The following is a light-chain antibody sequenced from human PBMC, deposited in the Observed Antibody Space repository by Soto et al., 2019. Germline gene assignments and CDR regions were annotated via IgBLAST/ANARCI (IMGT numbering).Light chain of an antibody. V-gene: IGLV3-21*02. CDR2: DDS. Sequence: SYELTQSPSVSVAPGQTATVTCGGRNIGAKSVHWYQQKPGQAPVLVVYDDSVRPSGIPERFSGSNSGNTATLTISRVEVGDEADYYCQVWDGGSTQYVFGAGTRSPS. CDR3: QVWDGGSTQYV. CDR1: NIGAKS. J-gene: IGLJ1*01.